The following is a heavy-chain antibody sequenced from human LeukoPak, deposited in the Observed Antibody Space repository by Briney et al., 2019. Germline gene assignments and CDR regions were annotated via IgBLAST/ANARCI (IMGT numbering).Heavy chain of an antibody. Sequence: PGGSLRLSCAASGFTFSSYWMSWVRQAPGKGLEWVANIKQDGSEKYYVDSVRGRFTISRDNAKKSLYLEMSNLRGDDTAVYYCARVGAWELQRVFEYWGQGTLVTVSS. D-gene: IGHD1-26*01. J-gene: IGHJ4*02. CDR1: GFTFSSYW. V-gene: IGHV3-7*01. CDR2: IKQDGSEK. CDR3: ARVGAWELQRVFEY.